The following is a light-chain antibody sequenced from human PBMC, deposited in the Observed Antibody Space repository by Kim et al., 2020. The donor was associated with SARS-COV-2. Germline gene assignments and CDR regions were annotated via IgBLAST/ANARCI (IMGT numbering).Light chain of an antibody. J-gene: IGKJ1*01. V-gene: IGKV1D-8*02. CDR1: QGSSRY. Sequence: CTGERVTSSWRRRQGSSRYLAGDQQKPGKAPELLIDAASTLQSGVPSRFSGSGSGTDFTLTISCLQSEDFATYDCQQYYSFHLTFGQGTKVDIK. CDR3: QQYYSFHLT. CDR2: AAS.